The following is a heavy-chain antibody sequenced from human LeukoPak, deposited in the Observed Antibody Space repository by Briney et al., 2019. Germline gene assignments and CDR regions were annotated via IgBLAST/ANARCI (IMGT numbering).Heavy chain of an antibody. V-gene: IGHV4-34*01. D-gene: IGHD6-13*01. Sequence: SETLSLTCAVYGGSFSGCYWSWIRQPPGKGLEWIGEINHSGSTNYNPSLKSRVTISVDTSKNQFSLKLSSVTAADTAVYYCARGVSSPLGINWFDPWGQGTLVTVSS. CDR2: INHSGST. CDR1: GGSFSGCY. J-gene: IGHJ5*02. CDR3: ARGVSSPLGINWFDP.